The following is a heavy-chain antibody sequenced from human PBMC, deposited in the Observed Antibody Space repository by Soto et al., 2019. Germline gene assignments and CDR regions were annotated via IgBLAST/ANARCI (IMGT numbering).Heavy chain of an antibody. Sequence: QVQLQQWGAGLLKPSETLSLTCAVYGGSFSGYYWSWIRQPPGKGLEWIGEINHSGSTNYNPSLKSRVTISVDRSKNQFSLKLRSVTAADTAVYYCARGRGCSGGSCFHFDYWGQGTLVTVSS. CDR2: INHSGST. CDR1: GGSFSGYY. J-gene: IGHJ4*02. CDR3: ARGRGCSGGSCFHFDY. V-gene: IGHV4-34*01. D-gene: IGHD2-15*01.